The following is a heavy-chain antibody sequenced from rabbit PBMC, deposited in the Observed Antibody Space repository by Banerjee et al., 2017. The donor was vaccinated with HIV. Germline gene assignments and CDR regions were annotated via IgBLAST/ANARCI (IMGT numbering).Heavy chain of an antibody. Sequence: QEQLVESGGGLVTLGGSLKLSCKASGIDFSSYGISWVRQAPGKGLEWIAYTYTDVGSIVYASWAKGRFTISKTSSTTVTLQMTSLTAADTATYFCARDLAGVIGWNFDLWGQGTLVTVS. J-gene: IGHJ4*01. D-gene: IGHD4-1*01. V-gene: IGHV1S45*01. CDR2: TYTDVGSI. CDR3: ARDLAGVIGWNFDL. CDR1: GIDFSSYG.